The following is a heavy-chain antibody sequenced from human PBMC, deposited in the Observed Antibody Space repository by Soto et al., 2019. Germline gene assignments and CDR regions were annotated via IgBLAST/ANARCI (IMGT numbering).Heavy chain of an antibody. V-gene: IGHV3-74*01. J-gene: IGHJ4*02. Sequence: VQLVDSGGGLVQPGGSLRLSCATSGFTFCSYWMHWVRQVPGKGLLWVSRIDEYGNTINYADSVRGRFTISRDNARNYLYREMNSLRAEDTALYYFTRDIGGKGAYWGPGTLVTVSS. CDR3: TRDIGGKGAY. CDR1: GFTFCSYW. D-gene: IGHD3-10*01. CDR2: IDEYGNTI.